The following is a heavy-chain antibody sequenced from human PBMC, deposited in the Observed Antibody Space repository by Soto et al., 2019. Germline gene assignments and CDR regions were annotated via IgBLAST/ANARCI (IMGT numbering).Heavy chain of an antibody. D-gene: IGHD2-8*01. CDR3: TTDLNGGFDY. V-gene: IGHV3-15*01. Sequence: GGSLRLSCAASGFGFSNAWMSWVRQAPGKGLEWVGRIKSETDGETTDYVAPVKGRFTISRDDSKNTLYLQMNSLKIEDTAVYYCTTDLNGGFDYWGRGTLVTVSS. J-gene: IGHJ4*02. CDR1: GFGFSNAW. CDR2: IKSETDGETT.